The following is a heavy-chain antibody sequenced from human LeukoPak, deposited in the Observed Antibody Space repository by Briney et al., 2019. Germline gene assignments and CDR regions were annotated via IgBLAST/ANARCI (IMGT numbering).Heavy chain of an antibody. J-gene: IGHJ4*02. Sequence: GASVKVSCKGSGYTFTNYAMNWVRQAPGQGLKWMGWINTNTGNPTYAQGFTGRFVFSLDTSVSTAYLQISSLKAEDTAVYYCARDRVPGDEEGLSPLANDPYSSGPAFDYWGQGTLVTVSS. CDR3: ARDRVPGDEEGLSPLANDPYSSGPAFDY. CDR1: GYTFTNYA. CDR2: INTNTGNP. V-gene: IGHV7-4-1*02. D-gene: IGHD6-19*01.